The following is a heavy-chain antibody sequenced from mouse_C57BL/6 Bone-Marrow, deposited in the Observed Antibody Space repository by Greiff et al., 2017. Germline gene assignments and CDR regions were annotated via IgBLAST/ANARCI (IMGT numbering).Heavy chain of an antibody. J-gene: IGHJ3*01. V-gene: IGHV5-17*01. CDR2: ISSGSSTI. Sequence: EVKLVESGGGLVKPGGSLKLSCAASGFTFSAYGMHWVRQAPEKGLEWVAYISSGSSTIYYADTVKGRFTISRDNATNTLFLQMTSLRSEDTAMYYCARPRVTGFAYWGQGTLVTVSA. CDR3: ARPRVTGFAY. D-gene: IGHD2-2*01. CDR1: GFTFSAYG.